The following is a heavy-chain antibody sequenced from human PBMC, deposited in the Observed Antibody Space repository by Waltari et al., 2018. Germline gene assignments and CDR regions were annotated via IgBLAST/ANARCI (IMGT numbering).Heavy chain of an antibody. V-gene: IGHV3-53*01. CDR2: IYSGGNT. CDR3: AKQSPSYTRGWYPLES. Sequence: EVQLVESGGNLIQPGGSLRLSCAASGFTVRTNFISWVRQAPGKGLEGVSIIYSGGNTYYAGSGKGRFTISRDNYKNMVYLEMNSLRAEDTAVYYCAKQSPSYTRGWYPLESWGPGTLVTVSP. CDR1: GFTVRTNF. J-gene: IGHJ4*02. D-gene: IGHD6-19*01.